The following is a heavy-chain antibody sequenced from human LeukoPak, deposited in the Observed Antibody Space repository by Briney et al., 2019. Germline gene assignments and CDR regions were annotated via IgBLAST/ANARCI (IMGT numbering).Heavy chain of an antibody. CDR3: ASPYYGSGSYYPTLEDY. CDR1: GGSVSSYY. Sequence: TSETLSLACTVSGGSVSSYYWSWIRQPPGKGLEWIGYIYYSGSTNYNPSLKSRVTISVDTSKNQFSLKLSSVTAADTAVYYCASPYYGSGSYYPTLEDYWGQGTLVTVSS. J-gene: IGHJ4*02. CDR2: IYYSGST. D-gene: IGHD3-10*01. V-gene: IGHV4-59*02.